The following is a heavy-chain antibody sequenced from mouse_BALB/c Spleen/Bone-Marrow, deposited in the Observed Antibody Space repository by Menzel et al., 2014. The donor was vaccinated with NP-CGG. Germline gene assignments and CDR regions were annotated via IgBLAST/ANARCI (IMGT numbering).Heavy chain of an antibody. CDR2: IYPGDGDT. Sequence: VQLQESGPELVKPGASVKTSCKASGYAFSTSWMNWVKQRPGQGLEWIGRIYPGDGDTNYNGKFKGKATLTADKSSSTAYMQLSSLTSVDSAVYFCARSDGYRAMDYWGQRTSVTVSS. V-gene: IGHV1-82*01. CDR3: ARSDGYRAMDY. J-gene: IGHJ4*01. D-gene: IGHD2-3*01. CDR1: GYAFSTSW.